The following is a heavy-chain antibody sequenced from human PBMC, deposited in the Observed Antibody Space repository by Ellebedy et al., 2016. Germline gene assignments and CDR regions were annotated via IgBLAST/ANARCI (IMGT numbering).Heavy chain of an antibody. V-gene: IGHV3-30-3*01. J-gene: IGHJ4*02. D-gene: IGHD2-2*01. CDR2: ISYDGSNK. CDR1: GFTFSSYA. Sequence: GGSLRLSXAASGFTFSSYAMHWVRQAPGKGLEWVAVISYDGSNKYYADSVKGRFTISRDNSKNTLYLQMNSLRAEDTAVYYCASEADIVVVPAAIPFDYWGQGTLVTVSS. CDR3: ASEADIVVVPAAIPFDY.